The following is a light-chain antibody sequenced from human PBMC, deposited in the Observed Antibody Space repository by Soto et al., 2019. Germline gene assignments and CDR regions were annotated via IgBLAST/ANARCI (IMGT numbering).Light chain of an antibody. J-gene: IGLJ1*01. CDR2: DVS. V-gene: IGLV2-11*01. CDR3: CSYAGSYTSYV. Sequence: QSVLTQPRSVSGAPGQSVTISCTGTSGDVGGYNYVSWCQQHPGKAPKLRIYDVSKRPSGVPDRFSGSKSGNTASLTISELQAEDEADYYCCSYAGSYTSYVFGTGTKVTVL. CDR1: SGDVGGYNY.